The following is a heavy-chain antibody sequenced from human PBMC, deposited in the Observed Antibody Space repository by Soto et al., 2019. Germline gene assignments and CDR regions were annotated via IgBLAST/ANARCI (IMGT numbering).Heavy chain of an antibody. J-gene: IGHJ5*02. V-gene: IGHV4-61*01. CDR3: ARGVPYSYGYVSWFDP. D-gene: IGHD5-18*01. CDR2: IYYSGST. CDR1: GDSISSESDH. Sequence: PPATSSLAFSSAGDSISSESDHWCLIRQPPVKGLEWIGYIYYSGSTNYNPSLKSRVTISVDTSKNQFSLKLSSVTAADTAVYYCARGVPYSYGYVSWFDPWGQGTLVTVSS.